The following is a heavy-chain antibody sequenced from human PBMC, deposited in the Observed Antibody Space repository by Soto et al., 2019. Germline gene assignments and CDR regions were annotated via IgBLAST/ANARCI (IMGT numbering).Heavy chain of an antibody. CDR3: ARHDPNCSSTSCPLRLDSWFDP. J-gene: IGHJ5*02. CDR1: GGSISSYY. Sequence: SETLSLTCTVSGGSISSYYWSWIRQPPGKGLEWIGYIYYSGSTNYNPSLKSRVTISVDTSKNQFSLKLSSVTAADTAVYYCARHDPNCSSTSCPLRLDSWFDPWGQGTLVTVSS. D-gene: IGHD2-2*01. V-gene: IGHV4-59*08. CDR2: IYYSGST.